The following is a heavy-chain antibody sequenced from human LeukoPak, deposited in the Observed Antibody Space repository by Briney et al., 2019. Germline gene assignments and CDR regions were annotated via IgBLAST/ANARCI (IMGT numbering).Heavy chain of an antibody. CDR1: GASIISGNYF. D-gene: IGHD3-10*01. CDR2: WHHSGIT. V-gene: IGHV4-39*01. Sequence: SETLSLTCTVSGASIISGNYFWGWVRQPPGKRLEWIGSWHHSGITDYNPSLKSRVTIVADTSKNQFSLKLASVVAADSAVYFCARQYEFWGQGTLVTVSS. CDR3: ARQYEF. J-gene: IGHJ4*02.